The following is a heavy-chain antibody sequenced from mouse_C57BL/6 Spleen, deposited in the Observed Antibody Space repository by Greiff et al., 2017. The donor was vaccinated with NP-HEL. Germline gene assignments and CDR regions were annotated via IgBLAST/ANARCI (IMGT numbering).Heavy chain of an antibody. V-gene: IGHV1-26*01. Sequence: VQLQQSGPELVKPGASVKISCKASGYTFTDYYMNWVKQSQGKSLEWIGDINPNNGGTSYNQKFKGNATLTVDKSSSTAYMELRSLTSEDSAVYYCSYGYVYAMDYWGQGTSVTVSS. D-gene: IGHD2-2*01. CDR1: GYTFTDYY. CDR3: SYGYVYAMDY. CDR2: INPNNGGT. J-gene: IGHJ4*01.